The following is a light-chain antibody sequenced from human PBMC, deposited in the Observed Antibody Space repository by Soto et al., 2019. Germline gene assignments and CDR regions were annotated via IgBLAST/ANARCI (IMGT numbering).Light chain of an antibody. CDR2: RNN. V-gene: IGLV1-47*01. J-gene: IGLJ3*02. CDR1: SYNIGSNY. CDR3: AAWDDSLSGWA. Sequence: QSVLTQPPSASVTPGQRVTISCSGSSYNIGSNYVYWHQQFPGTAPRLLIYRNNQRPSGVPDRFSGSKSGTSASLAISGLRSEDEAEYYCAAWDDSLSGWAFGGGTKLTVL.